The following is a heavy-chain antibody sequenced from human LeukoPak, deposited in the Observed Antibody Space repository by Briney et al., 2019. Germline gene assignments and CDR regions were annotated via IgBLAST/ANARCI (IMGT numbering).Heavy chain of an antibody. CDR2: ISGSGGST. J-gene: IGHJ4*02. CDR1: GFTVSSNY. V-gene: IGHV3-23*01. D-gene: IGHD3/OR15-3a*01. Sequence: PGGSLRLSCAASGFTVSSNYMSWVRQAPGKGLEWVSVISGSGGSTYYADSVKGRFTISRDNSKDTLFLQMNSLRTEDTAVYYCAKRSNFWTGYLDYWGQGALVTVSS. CDR3: AKRSNFWTGYLDY.